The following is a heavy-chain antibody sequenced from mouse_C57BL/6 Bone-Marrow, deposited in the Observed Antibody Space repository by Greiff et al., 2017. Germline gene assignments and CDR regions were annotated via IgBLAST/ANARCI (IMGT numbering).Heavy chain of an antibody. Sequence: VQLQQSGAELAKPGASVKLSCKASGYTFTSYWMHWVKQRPGQGLEWIGYINPSSGYTKYNQKFKDKATLTADKSSSTASMQLSSLTYEDSAVYYCARRYYGSPHFDYWGQGTTLTHFDYWGQGTTLTVSS. CDR1: GYTFTSYW. J-gene: IGHJ2*01. D-gene: IGHD1-1*01. V-gene: IGHV1-7*01. CDR3: ARRYYGSPHFDYWGQGTTLTHFDY. CDR2: INPSSGYT.